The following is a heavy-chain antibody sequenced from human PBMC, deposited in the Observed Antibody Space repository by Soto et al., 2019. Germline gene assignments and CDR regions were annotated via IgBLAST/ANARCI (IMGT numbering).Heavy chain of an antibody. CDR2: ISGSGGST. CDR3: AKLPSAPSYFDC. V-gene: IGHV3-23*01. J-gene: IGHJ4*02. D-gene: IGHD2-2*01. Sequence: EVQLLDSGGGLVQPGGSLRLSCAASGFTFITYAMSWVRQAPGTGLAWVSIISGSGGSTYYPDSVKGRFTISRDNPKNTLYLQMTSLRADDPAVYYCAKLPSAPSYFDCWGQGDLVTVSS. CDR1: GFTFITYA.